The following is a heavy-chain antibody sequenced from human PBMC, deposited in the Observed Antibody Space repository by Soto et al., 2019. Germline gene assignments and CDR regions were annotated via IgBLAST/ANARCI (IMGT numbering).Heavy chain of an antibody. J-gene: IGHJ4*02. D-gene: IGHD3-22*01. V-gene: IGHV3-23*01. CDR3: AIVTDSSGSYSYFDY. CDR2: ISGSGGST. Sequence: GGSLRLSCAASGFTFSSYAMSWVRQAPGKGLEWVSAISGSGGSTYYADSVKGRFTISRDNSKNTLYLQMNSLRAEDTAVYYCAIVTDSSGSYSYFDYWGQGTLVTAPQ. CDR1: GFTFSSYA.